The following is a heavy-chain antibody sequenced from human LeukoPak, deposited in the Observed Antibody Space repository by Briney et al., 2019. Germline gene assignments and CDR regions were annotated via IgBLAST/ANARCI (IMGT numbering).Heavy chain of an antibody. CDR2: ISGTGGST. CDR1: GFTFSSYA. J-gene: IGHJ4*02. V-gene: IGHV3-23*01. D-gene: IGHD6-13*01. Sequence: GGSLRLSCAASGFTFSSYAMSWVRQAPGKGLEWVSAISGTGGSTYYADSVKGRFTISRDNSKNTLYLQMNSLRAEDTAVYYCAGEIAAAGNFDYWGQGTLVTVSS. CDR3: AGEIAAAGNFDY.